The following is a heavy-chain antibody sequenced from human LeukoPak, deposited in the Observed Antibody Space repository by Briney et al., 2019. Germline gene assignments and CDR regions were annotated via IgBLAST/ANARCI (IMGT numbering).Heavy chain of an antibody. CDR1: GFTFSSYR. D-gene: IGHD4-17*01. CDR2: IKQDGIEK. CDR3: ARDFYGDYALSAFDI. V-gene: IGHV3-7*01. Sequence: GGSLRLSCAASGFTFSSYRMSWVRQAPGKGLEWVANIKQDGIEKYYVDSVKGRFTISRDNAKNSVYLQMNSLRAEDTAVYYCARDFYGDYALSAFDIWGQGAMVTVSS. J-gene: IGHJ3*02.